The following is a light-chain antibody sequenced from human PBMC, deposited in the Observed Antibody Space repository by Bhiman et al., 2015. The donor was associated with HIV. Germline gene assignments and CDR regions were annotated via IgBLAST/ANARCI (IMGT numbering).Light chain of an antibody. CDR2: DVS. J-gene: IGLJ1*01. V-gene: IGLV2-14*03. CDR3: SSLTSSITYV. Sequence: QSALTQPASVSGSPGQSITISCTGTGSDVGGYNHVSWYQQHPGKAPKLMIYDVSNRPSGVSNRFSGSKSGNTASPTISGLQAEDEADYYCSSLTSSITYVFGTGTNVTVL. CDR1: GSDVGGYNH.